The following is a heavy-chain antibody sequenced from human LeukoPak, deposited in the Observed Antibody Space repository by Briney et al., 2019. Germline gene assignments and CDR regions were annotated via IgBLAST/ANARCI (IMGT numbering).Heavy chain of an antibody. CDR3: ARDPGYCSGGSCYSALAFDY. J-gene: IGHJ4*02. V-gene: IGHV3-21*01. D-gene: IGHD2-15*01. CDR1: GFTFSSYS. CDR2: ISSSSSYI. Sequence: PGGSLRLSCATSGFTFSSYSMNWVRQAPGKGLEWVSSISSSSSYIYYADSVKGRFTISRDNAKNSLYLQMNSLRAEDTAVYYCARDPGYCSGGSCYSALAFDYWGQGTLVTVPS.